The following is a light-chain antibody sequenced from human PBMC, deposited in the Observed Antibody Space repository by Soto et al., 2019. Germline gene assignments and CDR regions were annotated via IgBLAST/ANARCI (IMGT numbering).Light chain of an antibody. CDR2: AAS. J-gene: IGKJ3*01. CDR3: QKYTRAPFT. CDR1: QGIDTY. V-gene: IGKV1-27*01. Sequence: DIQMTQSPSSLSAAVGDRVTITCRASQGIDTYLAWYQQKTGKVPKLLIYAASTLQSGVPSRFSGSGSGTDFTLTISSLQPEDVATYYCQKYTRAPFTFGPGTKVDIK.